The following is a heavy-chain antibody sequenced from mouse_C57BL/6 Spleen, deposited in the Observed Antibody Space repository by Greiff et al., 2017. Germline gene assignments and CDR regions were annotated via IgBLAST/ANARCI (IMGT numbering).Heavy chain of an antibody. V-gene: IGHV3-6*01. Sequence: VQLQQSGPGLVKPSQSLSLTCSVTGYSITSGYYWNWIRQFPGNKLEWMGYISYDGSNNYNPSLKNRISITRDTSKNQFFLKLNSVTTEDTATYYCARELTTVVADWYFDVWGTGTTVTVSS. CDR1: GYSITSGYY. D-gene: IGHD1-1*01. CDR3: ARELTTVVADWYFDV. J-gene: IGHJ1*03. CDR2: ISYDGSN.